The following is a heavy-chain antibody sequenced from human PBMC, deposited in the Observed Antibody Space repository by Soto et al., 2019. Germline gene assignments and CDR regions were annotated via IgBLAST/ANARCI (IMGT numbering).Heavy chain of an antibody. CDR1: GFIFSGYY. D-gene: IGHD1-1*01. CDR2: ISSSSCYT. CDR3: RLNEL. Sequence: GGSLSPPCAASGFIFSGYYMRRIRQAPVKRLEWVSYISSSSCYTNSADSVKGRFTIYRDNAKHSLYLHMNSLRAEDTAEYYLRLNELWGQGILVTVSS. J-gene: IGHJ4*02. V-gene: IGHV3-11*06.